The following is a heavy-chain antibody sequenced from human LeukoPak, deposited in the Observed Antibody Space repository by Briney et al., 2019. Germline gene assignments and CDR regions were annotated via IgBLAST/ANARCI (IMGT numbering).Heavy chain of an antibody. CDR2: FDPEDGET. CDR1: GYTLTELS. J-gene: IGHJ3*02. Sequence: GASVKVSCKVSGYTLTELSMHWVRQAPGKGLEWMGGFDPEDGETIYAQKFQGRVTMTEDTSTDTAYMELSSLRSEDTAVYYCATDTLEWLIGGAAFDIWGQGTMVTVSS. CDR3: ATDTLEWLIGGAAFDI. D-gene: IGHD3-3*01. V-gene: IGHV1-24*01.